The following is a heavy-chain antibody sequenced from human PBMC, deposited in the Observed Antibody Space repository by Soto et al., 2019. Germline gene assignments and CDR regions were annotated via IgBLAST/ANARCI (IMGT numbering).Heavy chain of an antibody. CDR2: ISYDGSNK. Sequence: GGSLRLSCAASGFTFSSYGMHWVRQAPGKGLEWVAVISYDGSNKYYADSVKGRFIISRDNSKNTLYLQMNSLRAEDTAVYYCARGHSSGWLIPFDSWGQGTLVTVSS. CDR3: ARGHSSGWLIPFDS. J-gene: IGHJ4*02. D-gene: IGHD6-19*01. V-gene: IGHV3-30*03. CDR1: GFTFSSYG.